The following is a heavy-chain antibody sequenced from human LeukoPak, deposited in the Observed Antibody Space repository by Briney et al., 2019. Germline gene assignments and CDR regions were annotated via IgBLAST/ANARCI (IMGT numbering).Heavy chain of an antibody. D-gene: IGHD1-26*01. CDR3: ASGYSGTYYYYMDV. CDR1: GFSFSSYW. J-gene: IGHJ6*03. CDR2: INTDGSST. V-gene: IGHV3-74*01. Sequence: GGSLRLSCAASGFSFSSYWMHWVRQAPGKGLVWVSRINTDGSSTTYADPVKGQFTISRDNAKNTLYLQMDSRRADDTAVYYCASGYSGTYYYYMDVWGKGTTVTVSS.